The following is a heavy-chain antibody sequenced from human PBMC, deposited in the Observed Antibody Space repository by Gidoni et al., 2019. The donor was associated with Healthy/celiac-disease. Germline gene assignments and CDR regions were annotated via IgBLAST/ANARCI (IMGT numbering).Heavy chain of an antibody. CDR3: ARGRGITMIVGTTYGMDV. Sequence: QVQLQESGPGLVKPSETLSLTCTVSGGSIRSYYWSWIRQPPGKGLEWIGYIYYSGSTNYNPSLKSRVTISVDTSKNQFSLKLSSVTAADTAVYYCARGRGITMIVGTTYGMDVWGQGTTVTVSS. D-gene: IGHD3-22*01. CDR2: IYYSGST. J-gene: IGHJ6*02. V-gene: IGHV4-59*01. CDR1: GGSIRSYY.